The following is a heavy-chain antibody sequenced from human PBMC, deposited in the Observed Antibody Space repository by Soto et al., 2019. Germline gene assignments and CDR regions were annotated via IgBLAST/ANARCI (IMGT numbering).Heavy chain of an antibody. CDR2: IYWDDDK. CDR1: AFSLSTGGVG. J-gene: IGHJ6*02. D-gene: IGHD2-21*02. CDR3: IQSRCGGDCLQSYASYYYYGMDV. Sequence: QITLKESGPTLVKPTQTLTLTCTFSAFSLSTGGVGVGWIRQPPGKALEWLAIIYWDDDKRYSPSLRSRLTITKDTSKTQVVLTMTNMDPVDTATYYCIQSRCGGDCLQSYASYYYYGMDVWGQGTTVTVSS. V-gene: IGHV2-5*02.